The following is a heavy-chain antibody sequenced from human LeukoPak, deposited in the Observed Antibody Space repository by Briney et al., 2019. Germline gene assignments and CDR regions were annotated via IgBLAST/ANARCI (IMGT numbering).Heavy chain of an antibody. CDR3: ARAQGSSGKWYY. CDR2: ISYDGSDK. V-gene: IGHV3-30-3*01. Sequence: GGSLRLSCAASGFTFSSYAMHWVRQAPGKGLEWVAVISYDGSDKYYADSVKGRFTISRDNSKNTLYLQMNSLRAEDTAVYYCARAQGSSGKWYYWGQGTLVTVSS. J-gene: IGHJ4*02. D-gene: IGHD3-22*01. CDR1: GFTFSSYA.